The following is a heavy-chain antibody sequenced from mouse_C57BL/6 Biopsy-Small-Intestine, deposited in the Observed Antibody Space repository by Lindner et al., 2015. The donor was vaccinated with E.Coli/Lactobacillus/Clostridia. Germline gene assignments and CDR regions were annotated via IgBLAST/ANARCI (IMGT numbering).Heavy chain of an antibody. D-gene: IGHD2-1*01. Sequence: VQLQESGPELVRPGTSVRMSCKASGYTFTNYWISWAKQRPGHGLEWIGDIYPGGGYTNYNEKFKGKATLTADKSSSTAYMQFSSLTSEDSAIYYCARGNYDYFDYWGQGTTLTVSS. CDR2: IYPGGGYT. V-gene: IGHV1-63*01. J-gene: IGHJ2*01. CDR3: ARGNYDYFDY. CDR1: GYTFTNYW.